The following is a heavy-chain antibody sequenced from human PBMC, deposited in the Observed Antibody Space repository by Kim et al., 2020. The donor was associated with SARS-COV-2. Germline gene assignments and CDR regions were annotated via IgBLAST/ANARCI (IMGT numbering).Heavy chain of an antibody. V-gene: IGHV1-2*04. CDR1: GYTFTGYY. CDR3: AREYYYGSGSELSPSGMDV. CDR2: INPNSGGT. J-gene: IGHJ6*02. D-gene: IGHD3-10*01. Sequence: ASVKVSCKASGYTFTGYYMHWVRQAPGQGLEWMGWINPNSGGTNYAQKFQGWVTMTRDTSISTAYMELSRLRSDDTAVYYCAREYYYGSGSELSPSGMDVWGQGTTVTVSS.